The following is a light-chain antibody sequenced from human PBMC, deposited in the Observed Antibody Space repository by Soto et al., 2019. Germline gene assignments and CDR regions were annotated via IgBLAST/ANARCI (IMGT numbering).Light chain of an antibody. CDR2: DAS. V-gene: IGKV3-11*01. Sequence: EIVLTQSPANLSLSPGERATLSCRASQSVSSYLAWYQQKPGQAPRLLIYDASNRATGIPARFSGSGSGTDFTLTISSLEPEDFAVYYCQQRSNWPPLTFGQGTRLEIK. CDR1: QSVSSY. CDR3: QQRSNWPPLT. J-gene: IGKJ5*01.